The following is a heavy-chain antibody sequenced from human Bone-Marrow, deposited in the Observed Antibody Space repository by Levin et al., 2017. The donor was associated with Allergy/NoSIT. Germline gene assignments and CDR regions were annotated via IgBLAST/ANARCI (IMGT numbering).Heavy chain of an antibody. CDR3: ARVAGSSYGMDV. CDR2: INHKGNS. D-gene: IGHD6-13*01. Sequence: SQTLSLTCVVYGGSFSNYYWSWIRQPPGKGLEWIGEINHKGNSNYKPSPKSRVTMSVDTPKHQFSLKMTSVSAADTAVYYCARVAGSSYGMDVWGQGTTVIVSS. CDR1: GGSFSNYY. V-gene: IGHV4-34*01. J-gene: IGHJ6*02.